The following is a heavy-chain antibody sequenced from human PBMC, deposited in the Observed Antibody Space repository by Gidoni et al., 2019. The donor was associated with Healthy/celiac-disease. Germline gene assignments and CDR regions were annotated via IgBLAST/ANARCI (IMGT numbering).Heavy chain of an antibody. J-gene: IGHJ4*01. CDR3: ARAGGEDIVVVVAATLFDY. CDR1: VGSFSGYY. CDR2: INHSGST. D-gene: IGHD2-15*01. Sequence: QVQLQQWGAGLLKPSETLSLTCAVYVGSFSGYYWSWIRQPPGKGLEWIGEINHSGSTNYNPSLKSRVTISVDTSKNQFSLKLSSVTAADTAVYYCARAGGEDIVVVVAATLFDYWGQGTLVTVSS. V-gene: IGHV4-34*01.